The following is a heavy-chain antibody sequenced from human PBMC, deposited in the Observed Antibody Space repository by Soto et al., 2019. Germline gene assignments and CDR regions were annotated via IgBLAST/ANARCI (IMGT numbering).Heavy chain of an antibody. Sequence: EVQLLESGGDLVQPGGSLRLSCAASGFNVGAFAVNWVRQAPGKGLEWVSGISVRDAFIYYADSVRGRFSISRDASENILYLQMNSLRVDDTALYYCTRETVAGITGLDYWGPGTLVTVSS. V-gene: IGHV3-23*01. CDR3: TRETVAGITGLDY. D-gene: IGHD1-20*01. CDR1: GFNVGAFA. CDR2: ISVRDAFI. J-gene: IGHJ4*02.